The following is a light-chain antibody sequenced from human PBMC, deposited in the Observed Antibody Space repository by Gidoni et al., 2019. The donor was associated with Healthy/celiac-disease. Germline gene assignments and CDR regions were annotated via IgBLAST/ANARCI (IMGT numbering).Light chain of an antibody. CDR1: SSDVGGYNY. CDR3: SSYTSSSIYV. J-gene: IGLJ1*01. CDR2: EVS. V-gene: IGLV2-14*01. Sequence: QSALTQPASVSGSPGQSITISCTGTSSDVGGYNYVSWYQQHPGKAHKLMIYEVSNRPSGVSNRFSGSKSGNTASLTISGLQAEDEADYYCSSYTSSSIYVFGTGTKVTVL.